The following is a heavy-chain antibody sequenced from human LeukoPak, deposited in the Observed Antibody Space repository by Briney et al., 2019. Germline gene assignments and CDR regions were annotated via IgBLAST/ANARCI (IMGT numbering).Heavy chain of an antibody. CDR1: GGSISSYY. D-gene: IGHD3-22*01. CDR3: ERQAYHYDSSGYYYYYYGMDV. V-gene: IGHV4-59*08. J-gene: IGHJ6*02. CDR2: IYYIGGT. Sequence: SETLSLTCTVSGGSISSYYWSWIRQPPGKGLEGIGYIYYIGGTNYNPSLKSRVTISVDTSKNQFSLKLSSVTAADTAVYYCERQAYHYDSSGYYYYYYGMDVWGQGTTVTVSS.